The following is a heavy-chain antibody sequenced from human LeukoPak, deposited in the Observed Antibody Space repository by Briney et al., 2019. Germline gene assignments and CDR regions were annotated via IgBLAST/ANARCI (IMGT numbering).Heavy chain of an antibody. V-gene: IGHV3-20*04. CDR3: ARDRGTYYDFWSGYPDY. D-gene: IGHD3-3*01. CDR1: GFTFDDYG. J-gene: IGHJ4*02. Sequence: GGSLRLSCAASGFTFDDYGMSWVRQAPGKGLEWVSGINWNGGSAGYADSVKGRFTISRDNAKNSLYLQMNSLRAEDTALYYCARDRGTYYDFWSGYPDYWGQGTLVTVSS. CDR2: INWNGGSA.